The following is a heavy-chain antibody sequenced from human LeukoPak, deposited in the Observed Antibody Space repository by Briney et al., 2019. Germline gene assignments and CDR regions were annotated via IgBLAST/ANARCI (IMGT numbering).Heavy chain of an antibody. V-gene: IGHV3-23*01. J-gene: IGHJ6*02. CDR1: GFTFSSYA. CDR3: AKAVWFGEFDYYFFGLDV. CDR2: SSGSGGDT. Sequence: GGSLRLSCAAFGFTFSSYAMGWVRQAPGKGLEWVSASSGSGGDTYYADSVKGRFTFSRDNSKNTLYLQMNSLRPEDTALYYCAKAVWFGEFDYYFFGLDVWGQGTTVTVSS. D-gene: IGHD3-10*01.